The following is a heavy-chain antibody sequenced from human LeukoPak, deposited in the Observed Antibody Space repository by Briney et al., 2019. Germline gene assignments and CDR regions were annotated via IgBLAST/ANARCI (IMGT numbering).Heavy chain of an antibody. V-gene: IGHV3-74*01. CDR2: INTDGSTT. D-gene: IGHD3-10*01. Sequence: TGGSLRLSCAASGFTFSGYWMHWVRQVPGKGLVWVSRINTDGSTTTYADSVKGRFTISRDNAKNTLYLQMNSLRAEDTAVYYCARDYYSAGDYWGQGTLVTVSS. CDR3: ARDYYSAGDY. J-gene: IGHJ4*02. CDR1: GFTFSGYW.